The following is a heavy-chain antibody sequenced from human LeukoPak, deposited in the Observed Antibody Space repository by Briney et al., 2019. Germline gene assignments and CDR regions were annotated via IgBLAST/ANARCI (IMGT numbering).Heavy chain of an antibody. CDR2: IYHSGST. CDR1: GYSISSGYY. J-gene: IGHJ4*02. V-gene: IGHV4-38-2*02. D-gene: IGHD2-15*01. CDR3: ARGDSKRDY. Sequence: SETLSLTCTVSGYSISSGYYWGWIRQPPGKGLEWIGSIYHSGSTYYNPSLKSRVTISVDTSKNQFSPKLSSVTAADTAVYYCARGDSKRDYWGQGTLVTVSS.